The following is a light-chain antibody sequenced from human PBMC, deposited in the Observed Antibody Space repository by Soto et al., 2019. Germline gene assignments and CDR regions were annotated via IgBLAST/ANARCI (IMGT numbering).Light chain of an antibody. CDR1: QTISTW. V-gene: IGKV1-5*01. J-gene: IGKJ1*01. Sequence: DLQMNQSPPTLSASVGDRVTITCRASQTISTWLAWYQQKPGKAPKLLIYDVSTLGSGVPSRFSGSGSGTEFTLTISSLQPDDFATYYCQQYYTYPWTFGQGTKVDI. CDR3: QQYYTYPWT. CDR2: DVS.